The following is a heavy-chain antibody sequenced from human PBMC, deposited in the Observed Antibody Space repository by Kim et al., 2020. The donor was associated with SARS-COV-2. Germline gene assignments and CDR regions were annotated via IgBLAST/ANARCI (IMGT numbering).Heavy chain of an antibody. V-gene: IGHV1-24*01. D-gene: IGHD5-12*01. Sequence: ASVKVSCKVSGYTLTELSMHWVRQAPGKGLEWMGGFDPEDGETIYAQKFQGRVTMTEDTSTDTAYMELSSLRSEDTAVYYCATKLEMATISAFDIWGQGTMVTVSS. CDR2: FDPEDGET. CDR1: GYTLTELS. CDR3: ATKLEMATISAFDI. J-gene: IGHJ3*02.